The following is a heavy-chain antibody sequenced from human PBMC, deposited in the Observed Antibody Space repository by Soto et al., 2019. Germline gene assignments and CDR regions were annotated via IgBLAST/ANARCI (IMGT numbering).Heavy chain of an antibody. D-gene: IGHD3-22*01. J-gene: IGHJ4*02. Sequence: EVQLVESGGGLVQPGGSLRLSCAASGFTVSSNYMSWVRQAPGKGLEWVSVIYSGGSTYYADSVKGRFTISRDNSKNKLYLQMNSLRAEDTAVYYCARSENKYYYDSSGYSYWGQGTLVTVSS. CDR1: GFTVSSNY. CDR3: ARSENKYYYDSSGYSY. V-gene: IGHV3-66*01. CDR2: IYSGGST.